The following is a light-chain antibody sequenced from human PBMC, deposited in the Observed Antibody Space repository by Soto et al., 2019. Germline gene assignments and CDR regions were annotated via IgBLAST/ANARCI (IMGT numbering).Light chain of an antibody. CDR3: QQYYTIPRT. CDR2: WAS. J-gene: IGKJ1*01. CDR1: QSILKSSNNRNH. V-gene: IGKV4-1*01. Sequence: DIVMTQSPDSLAVSLGERATVNCKSSQSILKSSNNRNHLAWYQQKAGQPPKLLIYWASTRESGVPDRFSGSGSGTEFTLTISSLQAEDVAVYYCQQYYTIPRTFGQGTTVEIK.